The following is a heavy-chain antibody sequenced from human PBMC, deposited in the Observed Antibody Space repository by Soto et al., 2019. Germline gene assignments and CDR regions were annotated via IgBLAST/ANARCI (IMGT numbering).Heavy chain of an antibody. J-gene: IGHJ5*02. V-gene: IGHV4-30-4*02. CDR1: GGSISIGDYY. CDR2: ISYNGDK. CDR3: ARGREYSYGLDP. D-gene: IGHD5-18*01. Sequence: TSETLSLTFTVSGGSISIGDYYWSLIRQPPGEAMEWIGFISYNGDKYYSTYLKSRLDISLDTSKNQFSMSLSSVTAADTAVYYCARGREYSYGLDPWGQGTQVTVSS.